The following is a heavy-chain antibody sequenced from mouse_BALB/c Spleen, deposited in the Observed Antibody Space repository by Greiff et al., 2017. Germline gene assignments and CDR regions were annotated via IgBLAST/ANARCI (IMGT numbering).Heavy chain of an antibody. CDR2: INPYNGGT. CDR3: ARRRSYDYDAMDY. J-gene: IGHJ4*01. D-gene: IGHD6-5*01. V-gene: IGHV1-18*01. Sequence: EVQLQESGPELVKPGASLKISCKASGYSFTGYTMNWVKQSHGKNLEWIGLINPYNGGTSYNQKFKGKATLTVDKSSSTAYMELLSLTSEDSAVYYCARRRSYDYDAMDYWGQGTSVTVSS. CDR1: GYSFTGYT.